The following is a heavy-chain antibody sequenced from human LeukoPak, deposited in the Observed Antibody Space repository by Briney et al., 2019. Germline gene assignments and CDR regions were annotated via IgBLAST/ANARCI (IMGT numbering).Heavy chain of an antibody. D-gene: IGHD6-19*01. Sequence: GASVKVSCKASGYTFTSYYMHWVRQAPGQGLEWMGWINPNSGGTNYAQKFQGRVTMTRDTSISTAYMGLSRLRSDDTAVYYCAREESSGWYLYWGQGTLVTVSS. CDR3: AREESSGWYLY. V-gene: IGHV1-2*02. J-gene: IGHJ4*02. CDR1: GYTFTSYY. CDR2: INPNSGGT.